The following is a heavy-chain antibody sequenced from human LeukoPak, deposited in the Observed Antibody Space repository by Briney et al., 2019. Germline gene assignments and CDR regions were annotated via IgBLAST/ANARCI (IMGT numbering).Heavy chain of an antibody. D-gene: IGHD2-8*01. CDR2: ISYDGSNQ. Sequence: SGGSLRLSCAASGFTFSSYGMHWVRQAPGKGLEWVAVISYDGSNQYYADSVKGRFTISRDNSKNTLYLQMNSLRAEDTAVYYCANGYCTNGVCYPYYYYYMDVWGKGTTVTVSS. CDR1: GFTFSSYG. J-gene: IGHJ6*03. V-gene: IGHV3-30*18. CDR3: ANGYCTNGVCYPYYYYYMDV.